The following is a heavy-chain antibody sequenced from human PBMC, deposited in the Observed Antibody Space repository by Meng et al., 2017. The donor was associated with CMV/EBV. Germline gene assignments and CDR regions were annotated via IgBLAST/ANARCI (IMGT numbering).Heavy chain of an antibody. CDR2: ISWNSGSI. V-gene: IGHV3-9*01. D-gene: IGHD6-13*01. CDR1: GFTFDDYA. Sequence: SLKISCAASGFTFDDYAMHWVRQAPGKGLEWVSGISWNSGSIGYADSVKGRFTISRDNAKNSLYLQMNSLRAEDTAVYYCARVEGYSSSWYGGGYYYYGMDVWGQGTTVTVSS. J-gene: IGHJ6*02. CDR3: ARVEGYSSSWYGGGYYYYGMDV.